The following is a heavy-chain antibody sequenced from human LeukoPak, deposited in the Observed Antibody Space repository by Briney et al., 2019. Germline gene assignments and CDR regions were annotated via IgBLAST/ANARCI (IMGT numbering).Heavy chain of an antibody. Sequence: SETLTLTCAVYGGSFSSYYWSWIRQPPGKGLEWIGYIYYSGSTNYNPSLKSRVTISVDTSKNQFSLKLSSVTAADTAVYYCARGGGGYYGSLDPWGQGTLVIVSS. J-gene: IGHJ5*02. CDR2: IYYSGST. V-gene: IGHV4-59*08. D-gene: IGHD3-10*01. CDR3: ARGGGGYYGSLDP. CDR1: GGSFSSYY.